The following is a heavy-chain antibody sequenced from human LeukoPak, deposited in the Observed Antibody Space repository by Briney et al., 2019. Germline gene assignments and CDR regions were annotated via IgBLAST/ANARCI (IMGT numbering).Heavy chain of an antibody. CDR3: ARDLGDGYNF. CDR1: GFTFSSYE. V-gene: IGHV3-48*03. J-gene: IGHJ4*02. D-gene: IGHD5-24*01. CDR2: ISSSGSTI. Sequence: GGSLRLSCAASGFTFSSYEMNWVRGAPGKGLEWVSYISSSGSTIYYADSVKGRFTISRDNAKNSLYLQMNSLRAEDTAVYYCARDLGDGYNFWGQGTLVTVSS.